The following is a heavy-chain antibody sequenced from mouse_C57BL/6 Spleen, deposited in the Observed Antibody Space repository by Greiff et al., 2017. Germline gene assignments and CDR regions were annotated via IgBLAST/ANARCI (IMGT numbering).Heavy chain of an antibody. CDR2: IRLKSDNYAT. CDR3: TAITTVDLYWDFDV. J-gene: IGHJ1*03. CDR1: GFTFSNYW. V-gene: IGHV6-3*01. Sequence: EVKVEESGGGLVQPGGSMKLSCVASGFTFSNYWMNWVRQSPEKGLEWVAQIRLKSDNYATPYAESVKGRFTISRDDSKSSKYLQMNNLRAEDTGIYYCTAITTVDLYWDFDVWGTGTTVTVSS. D-gene: IGHD1-1*01.